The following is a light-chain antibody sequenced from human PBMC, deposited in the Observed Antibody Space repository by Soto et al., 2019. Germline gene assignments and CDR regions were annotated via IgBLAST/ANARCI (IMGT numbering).Light chain of an antibody. Sequence: EVLLSQSPATMSLSPGERATLSCRASQSVSNYLAWYQQKPGQAPRLLIYDASNRATGIPVRFSGSGSGTDFTLTISSLEPEDFAVYYCQQRTNWIFTFGPGTRVDIK. J-gene: IGKJ3*01. CDR3: QQRTNWIFT. V-gene: IGKV3-11*01. CDR1: QSVSNY. CDR2: DAS.